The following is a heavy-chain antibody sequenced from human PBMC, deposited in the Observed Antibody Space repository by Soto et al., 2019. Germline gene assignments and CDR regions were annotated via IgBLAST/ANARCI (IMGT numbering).Heavy chain of an antibody. D-gene: IGHD6-19*01. V-gene: IGHV1-18*01. Sequence: GASVKVSCKASGYTFTSYGIRWVRQAPGQGLEWMGWISAYNGNTNYAQKLQGRVTMTTDTSTSTAYMELRSLRSDDTAVYYCARVGSSDLMGAFDIWGQGTMVTVSS. CDR2: ISAYNGNT. J-gene: IGHJ3*02. CDR3: ARVGSSDLMGAFDI. CDR1: GYTFTSYG.